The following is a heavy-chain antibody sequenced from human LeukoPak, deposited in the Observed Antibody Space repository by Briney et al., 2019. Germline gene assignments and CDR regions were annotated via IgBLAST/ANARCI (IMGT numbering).Heavy chain of an antibody. J-gene: IGHJ5*02. D-gene: IGHD3-22*01. CDR1: GGSISSYY. CDR3: ARGDYCDSSGYSNWFDP. Sequence: SETLSLTCTVSGGSISSYYWSWIRQPPGKGLEWIGYIYYSGSTNYNPSLKSRVTISVDTSKNQFSLKLSSVTAADTAVYYCARGDYCDSSGYSNWFDPWGQGTLVTVSS. CDR2: IYYSGST. V-gene: IGHV4-59*01.